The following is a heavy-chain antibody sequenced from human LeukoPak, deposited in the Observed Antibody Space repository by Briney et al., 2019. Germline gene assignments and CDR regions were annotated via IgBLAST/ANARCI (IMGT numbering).Heavy chain of an antibody. V-gene: IGHV3-23*01. CDR3: ARARPWDSSRSYYFGMDV. Sequence: GGSLRLSCAASGFTFSSYAMSWVRQAPGKGLEWVSAISGSGGSTYYADSVKGRFTISRDNSKNTLYLQMNSLRDEDTAVYYCARARPWDSSRSYYFGMDVWGHGTTVTVSS. D-gene: IGHD3-22*01. CDR1: GFTFSSYA. CDR2: ISGSGGST. J-gene: IGHJ6*02.